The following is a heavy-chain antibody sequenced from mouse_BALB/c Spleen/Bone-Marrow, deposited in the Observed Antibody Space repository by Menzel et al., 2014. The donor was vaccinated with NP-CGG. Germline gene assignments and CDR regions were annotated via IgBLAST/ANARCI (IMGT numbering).Heavy chain of an antibody. CDR2: IWSGGST. V-gene: IGHV2-4-1*01. CDR3: ARSRYDRGFAY. CDR1: GFSLTSYG. J-gene: IGHJ3*01. Sequence: QVQLKESGPGLVQPSQSLSITCTVSGFSLTSYGVHWVRQSPGKGLEWLGVIWSGGSTDYNAAFISRLSISKDNSKSQVFFKMNSLLADDTAIYYCARSRYDRGFAYWGQGTLVTVSA. D-gene: IGHD2-12*01.